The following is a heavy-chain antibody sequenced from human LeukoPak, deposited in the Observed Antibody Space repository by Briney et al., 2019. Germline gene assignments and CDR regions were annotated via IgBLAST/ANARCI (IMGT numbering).Heavy chain of an antibody. CDR2: GDYSGGT. CDR1: GDSFSSVTDY. Sequence: SETLSLTCTVSGDSFSSVTDYWAWIRQPPGKGLEWIASGDYSGGTYYNPSLESRVAISADMSKNQFSLKLSSVTAADTAVYYCARGSGRYYYDSSGPGTWGQGTLVTVSS. D-gene: IGHD3-22*01. V-gene: IGHV4-39*07. J-gene: IGHJ5*02. CDR3: ARGSGRYYYDSSGPGT.